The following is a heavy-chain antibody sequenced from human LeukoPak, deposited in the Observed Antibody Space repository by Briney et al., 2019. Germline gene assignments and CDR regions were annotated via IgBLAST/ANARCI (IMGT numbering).Heavy chain of an antibody. Sequence: VKPSETLSLTCTVSGGSISSYYWTWIRQPPGKGLEWIGYISYSGNTNYNPSLKSRVTISVDTSKNQFSLKLSSVTAADTAVYYCARGGSYLAYYFDYWGQGTLVTVSS. CDR3: ARGGSYLAYYFDY. CDR2: ISYSGNT. CDR1: GGSISSYY. J-gene: IGHJ4*02. V-gene: IGHV4-59*01. D-gene: IGHD1-26*01.